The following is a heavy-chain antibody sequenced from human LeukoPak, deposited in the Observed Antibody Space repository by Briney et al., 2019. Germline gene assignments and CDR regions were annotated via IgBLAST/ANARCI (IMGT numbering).Heavy chain of an antibody. Sequence: GGSLRLSYAASGFTFSSYEMNWVRQAPGKGLEGVSYISSSGSTIYYADSVKGRFTISRDNAKSSLYLQMNSLRAEDTAVYYCARDPAGDAFDIWGQGTMVTVSS. CDR1: GFTFSSYE. V-gene: IGHV3-48*03. CDR2: ISSSGSTI. J-gene: IGHJ3*02. D-gene: IGHD6-13*01. CDR3: ARDPAGDAFDI.